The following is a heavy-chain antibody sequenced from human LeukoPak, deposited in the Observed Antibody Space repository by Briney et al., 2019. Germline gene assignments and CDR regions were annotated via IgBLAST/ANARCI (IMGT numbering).Heavy chain of an antibody. J-gene: IGHJ3*02. CDR3: ARDREAYCSSTSCYFDAFDI. CDR2: ISSSGSTI. CDR1: GFTFSDYY. Sequence: GGSLRLSCAASGFTFSDYYMSWIRQAPGKGLEWVSYISSSGSTIYYADSVKGRFTISRDNAKNSLYLQMNSLRAEDTAVYYCARDREAYCSSTSCYFDAFDIWGQGTMVTVSS. V-gene: IGHV3-11*01. D-gene: IGHD2-2*01.